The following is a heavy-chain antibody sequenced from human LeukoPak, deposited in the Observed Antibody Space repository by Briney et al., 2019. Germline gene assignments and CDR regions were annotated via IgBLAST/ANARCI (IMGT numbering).Heavy chain of an antibody. J-gene: IGHJ4*02. V-gene: IGHV1-2*06. D-gene: IGHD4-17*01. Sequence: ASVKVSCKASGYTFTGYHMHWVRQAPGQGLEWMGRINPNSGDTNYAQKFQGRVTMTTDTSTSTAYMELRSLRSDDTAVYYCARDNYGDYGDYWGQGTLVTVSS. CDR1: GYTFTGYH. CDR2: INPNSGDT. CDR3: ARDNYGDYGDY.